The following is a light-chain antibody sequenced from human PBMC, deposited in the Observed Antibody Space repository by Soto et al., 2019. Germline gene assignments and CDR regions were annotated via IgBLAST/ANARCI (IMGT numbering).Light chain of an antibody. V-gene: IGKV1-39*01. J-gene: IGKJ4*01. CDR2: TTS. Sequence: DIQMTQSPPTLSASVGDRVTITCRASQSISSYLNWYQQKPGKPPKLLIHTTSSLQSGVPSRFSGSGAGTDFTLTISTLQPEDFATYYCQQCDSTPQTFGGGTKVDIK. CDR3: QQCDSTPQT. CDR1: QSISSY.